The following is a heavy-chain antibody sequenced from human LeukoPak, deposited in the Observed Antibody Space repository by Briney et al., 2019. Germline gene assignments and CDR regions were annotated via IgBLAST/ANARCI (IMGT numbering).Heavy chain of an antibody. CDR1: GFTFSSYG. Sequence: GGSLRLSCAASGFTFSSYGMHWVRQAPGKGLEWVAFIRSDGSNKYYADSVKGRFTISRDNSKNTLYLQMNSLRAEDTAVYYCAKDPGYCSSTSCFLYLGYFDYWGQGTLVTVSS. J-gene: IGHJ4*02. V-gene: IGHV3-30*02. CDR2: IRSDGSNK. CDR3: AKDPGYCSSTSCFLYLGYFDY. D-gene: IGHD2-2*01.